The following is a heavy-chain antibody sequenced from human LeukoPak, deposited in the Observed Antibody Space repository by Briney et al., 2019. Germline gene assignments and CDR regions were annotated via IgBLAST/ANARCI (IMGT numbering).Heavy chain of an antibody. J-gene: IGHJ4*02. V-gene: IGHV3-30*02. CDR2: IRYDGSNK. CDR3: AKDKPTGPPSDY. CDR1: GFTFSSYG. D-gene: IGHD1-14*01. Sequence: GGSLRLSCAASGFTFSSYGMHWVRQAPGKGLEWVAFIRYDGSNKYYADSVKGRFTISRGNSKNTLYLQMNSLRAEDTAVYYCAKDKPTGPPSDYWGQGTLVTVSS.